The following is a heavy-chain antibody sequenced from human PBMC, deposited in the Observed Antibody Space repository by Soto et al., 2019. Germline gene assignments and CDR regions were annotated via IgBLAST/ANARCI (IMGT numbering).Heavy chain of an antibody. CDR1: GYSFTNYW. CDR2: IDPSDSYT. J-gene: IGHJ4*02. V-gene: IGHV5-10-1*01. Sequence: PGESLKISCKGSGYSFTNYWISWVRQMPGKGLEWMGRIDPSDSYTNYCPSFQGHVTISADRSISTAYLQWNSLQASDTAMYYCAKSYASGWPGFDYWGQGTLVTVSS. CDR3: AKSYASGWPGFDY. D-gene: IGHD6-19*01.